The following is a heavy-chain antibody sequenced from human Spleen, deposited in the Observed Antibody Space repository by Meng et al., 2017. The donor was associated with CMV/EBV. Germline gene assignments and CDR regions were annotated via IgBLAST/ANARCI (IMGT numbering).Heavy chain of an antibody. Sequence: YNFITYEINWVRQAPGPGLEWIGWMNPSSGNTGYAQKFQGRVSITRDTSISTFYMELSSLRSEDTAVYYCARGKRDFWSGFIPDWFDPWGQGTLVTVSS. CDR2: MNPSSGNT. V-gene: IGHV1-8*02. D-gene: IGHD3-3*01. J-gene: IGHJ5*02. CDR3: ARGKRDFWSGFIPDWFDP. CDR1: YNFITYE.